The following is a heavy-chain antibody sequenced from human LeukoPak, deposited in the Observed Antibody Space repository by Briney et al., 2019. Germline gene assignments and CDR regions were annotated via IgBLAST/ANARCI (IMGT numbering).Heavy chain of an antibody. J-gene: IGHJ6*04. CDR2: ISYDGSNK. Sequence: GGSLRLSCAASGFTFSSYAMHWVRQAPGKGLEWVAVISYDGSNKYYADSVKGRFTISRDNSKNTLYLQMNSLRAEDTAVYYCARDIIYYGSGSYMDVWGKGTTVTASS. V-gene: IGHV3-30*04. CDR1: GFTFSSYA. D-gene: IGHD3-10*01. CDR3: ARDIIYYGSGSYMDV.